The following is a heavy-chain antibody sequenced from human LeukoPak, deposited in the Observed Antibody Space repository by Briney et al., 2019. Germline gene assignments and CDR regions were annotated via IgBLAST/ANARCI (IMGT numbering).Heavy chain of an antibody. CDR3: ARDMGPYGGSPGAS. Sequence: PGGSLRLSCAASGFTFSGYWMHWVRQAPGKELAWVSRVSTGGTGPSYADSVKGRFTISRDNAKNTLYLQMNSLSAEDTAVYFCARDMGPYGGSPGASWGQGTLVTVSS. J-gene: IGHJ5*02. CDR2: VSTGGTGP. V-gene: IGHV3-74*01. D-gene: IGHD4-23*01. CDR1: GFTFSGYW.